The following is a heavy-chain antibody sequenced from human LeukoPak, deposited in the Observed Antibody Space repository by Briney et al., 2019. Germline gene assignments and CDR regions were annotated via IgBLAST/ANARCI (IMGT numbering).Heavy chain of an antibody. CDR1: GYTFTSYG. J-gene: IGHJ4*02. Sequence: ASVKVSCKASGYTFTSYGISWVRQAPGQGLERMGWNSAYNGNTNYAQKLQGRVTMTTDTSTSTAYMELRSLRSDDTAVYYCARIQYSGYDSGYWGQGTLVTVSS. CDR3: ARIQYSGYDSGY. CDR2: NSAYNGNT. D-gene: IGHD5-12*01. V-gene: IGHV1-18*01.